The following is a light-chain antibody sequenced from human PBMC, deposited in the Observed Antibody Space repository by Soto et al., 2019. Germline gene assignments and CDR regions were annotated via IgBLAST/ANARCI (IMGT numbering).Light chain of an antibody. J-gene: IGKJ5*01. CDR2: DAS. CDR3: QQRSHWPIT. CDR1: HNVSSY. Sequence: EIVLTQSPATLSLCPGERATLSCRASHNVSSYLAWYKQKPGQAPRLLIYDASNRAAGIPARFSGSGSGTDFTLTISSLEPEDFAVYYCQQRSHWPITFGQGTRLEI. V-gene: IGKV3-11*01.